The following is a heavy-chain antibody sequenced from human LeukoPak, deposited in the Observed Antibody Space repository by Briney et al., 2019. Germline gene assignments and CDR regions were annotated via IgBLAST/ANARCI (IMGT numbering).Heavy chain of an antibody. Sequence: PGRSLRLSCAASGFTFDDYTMHWVRQAPGKGLEWVSGITWNSGSIGYADSVRGRFTISRDNAKNSLYLEMNSPRAEDTALYYCAKEDHFASWGQGTLVTVSS. V-gene: IGHV3-9*01. CDR3: AKEDHFAS. CDR2: ITWNSGSI. J-gene: IGHJ4*02. CDR1: GFTFDDYT.